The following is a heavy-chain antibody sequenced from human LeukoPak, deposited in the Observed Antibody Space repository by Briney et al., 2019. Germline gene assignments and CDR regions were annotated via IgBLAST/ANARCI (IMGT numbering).Heavy chain of an antibody. CDR2: INGDESSI. D-gene: IGHD3-10*01. CDR3: ATESYGSGIYYFDY. V-gene: IGHV3-74*01. Sequence: GSLRLSCAASGFTFSTYWMHWFRQAPGKGLVWVSRINGDESSISYADSVKGRFTSSRDNAKNTLFLQMNSLRAEDTAVYYCATESYGSGIYYFDYWGQGTLVTVSS. J-gene: IGHJ4*02. CDR1: GFTFSTYW.